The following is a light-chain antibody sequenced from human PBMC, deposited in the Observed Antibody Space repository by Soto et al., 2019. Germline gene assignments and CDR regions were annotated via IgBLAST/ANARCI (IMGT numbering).Light chain of an antibody. V-gene: IGKV3-20*01. CDR2: GAS. CDR1: QSVTSGY. CDR3: QQYGISPLT. J-gene: IGKJ4*01. Sequence: EIVLTQSAGTLSLSPGERAILSCRASQSVTSGYFAWYQQKPGQAPRLLISGASSRATGIPDRFSGSGSGTDFTLTISRLEPEDFAVYYCQQYGISPLTFGGGTKVDI.